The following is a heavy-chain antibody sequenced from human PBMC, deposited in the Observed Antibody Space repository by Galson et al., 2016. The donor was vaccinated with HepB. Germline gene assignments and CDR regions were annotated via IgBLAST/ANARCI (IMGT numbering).Heavy chain of an antibody. CDR3: ARRSGYWGRGYHLDH. CDR1: GGTFSGNG. CDR2: IIPMFGTA. D-gene: IGHD5-18*01. J-gene: IGHJ4*02. Sequence: SVKVSCKASGGTFSGNGISWVRQAPGQGLEWVGGIIPMFGTANYAEKFQGRVTIIADESTSTGYMELRSLRSEDTAVYYCARRSGYWGRGYHLDHWGQGTLVTVSS. V-gene: IGHV1-69*13.